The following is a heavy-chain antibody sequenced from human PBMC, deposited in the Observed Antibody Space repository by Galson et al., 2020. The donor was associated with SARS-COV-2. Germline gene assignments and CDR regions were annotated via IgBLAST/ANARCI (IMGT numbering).Heavy chain of an antibody. D-gene: IGHD2-21*02. CDR2: ISGGGGST. V-gene: IGHV3-23*01. CDR3: PPWGDQGYYGVDV. CDR1: GITISSYA. J-gene: IGHJ6*02. Sequence: GASLKISYAASGITISSYAMSWVRQAPGKGLEWVSAISGGGGSTYYADSVKGRFTITRNNSKNTLYLQMNSLRAEDTAVYYWPPWGDQGYYGVDVWGQGTTVIVSS.